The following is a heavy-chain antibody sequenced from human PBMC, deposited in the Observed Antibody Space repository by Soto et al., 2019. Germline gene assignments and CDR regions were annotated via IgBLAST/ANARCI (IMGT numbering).Heavy chain of an antibody. CDR2: INHSGST. CDR1: GGSFSGYY. J-gene: IGHJ4*02. Sequence: QVQLQQWGAGLLKPSETLSLTCAVYGGSFSGYYWSWIRQPPGKGLEWIGEINHSGSTNYNPSLTSRVTXXVXTXXNQFSLKLSSVTAADTAVYYCARKGRYSSSWYSDSWGQGTLVTVSS. D-gene: IGHD6-13*01. V-gene: IGHV4-34*01. CDR3: ARKGRYSSSWYSDS.